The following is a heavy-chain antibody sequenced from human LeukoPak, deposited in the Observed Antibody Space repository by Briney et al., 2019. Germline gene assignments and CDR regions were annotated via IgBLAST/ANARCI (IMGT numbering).Heavy chain of an antibody. D-gene: IGHD5-18*01. V-gene: IGHV3-9*01. J-gene: IGHJ3*01. Sequence: GGSLRLSCADSGFTFVDSAMHWVRQAPGKGLEWVSEISWNIGSVAYADSVEGRVTLSTDNAKNSLCLQKNSLRDEETALYVCAEADTAVVSWGAFDGWCQGTMVLVSS. CDR3: AEADTAVVSWGAFDG. CDR2: ISWNIGSV. CDR1: GFTFVDSA.